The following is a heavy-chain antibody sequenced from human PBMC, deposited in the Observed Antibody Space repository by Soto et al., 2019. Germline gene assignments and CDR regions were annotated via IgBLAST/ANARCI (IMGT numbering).Heavy chain of an antibody. Sequence: QVQLQESGPGLVKPSETLSLTCTVSFGSISSYYWNWIRQAPGKGLEWIGYVYYTGSTNYIPSLKSRVTISLDRSKSQFSLKLSSVTAADTAVYYCATNVFRGSPLYGMDVWGHGATVTVSS. J-gene: IGHJ6*02. CDR2: VYYTGST. V-gene: IGHV4-59*01. CDR3: ATNVFRGSPLYGMDV. CDR1: FGSISSYY. D-gene: IGHD3-10*01.